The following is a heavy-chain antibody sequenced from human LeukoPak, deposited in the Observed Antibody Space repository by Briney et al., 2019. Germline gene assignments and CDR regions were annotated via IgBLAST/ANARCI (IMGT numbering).Heavy chain of an antibody. CDR2: IYHSGST. CDR3: ARTAAAGTGDWFDP. D-gene: IGHD6-13*01. V-gene: IGHV4-30-2*01. Sequence: SETLSLTCTVSGGSISSGGYYWSWIRQPPGTGLEWIGYIYHSGSTYYNPSLKSRVTISVDRSKNQFSLKLSSVTAADTAVYYCARTAAAGTGDWFDPWGQGTLVTVSS. CDR1: GGSISSGGYY. J-gene: IGHJ5*02.